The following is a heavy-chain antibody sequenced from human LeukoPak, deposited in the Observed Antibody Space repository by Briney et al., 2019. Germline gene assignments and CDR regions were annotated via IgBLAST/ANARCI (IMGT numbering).Heavy chain of an antibody. D-gene: IGHD5-18*01. CDR2: ISYGTT. Sequence: SETLSLTCRVSGDALSTYYWNWIRQIPGKGLEWIGHISYGTTDYNPSLKSRVTISVDTSKNEFSLRLTSVTAEDTAVYFCARDQAHSYGRYFAPWSQGTLVTVSS. CDR3: ARDQAHSYGRYFAP. V-gene: IGHV4-59*01. CDR1: GDALSTYY. J-gene: IGHJ4*02.